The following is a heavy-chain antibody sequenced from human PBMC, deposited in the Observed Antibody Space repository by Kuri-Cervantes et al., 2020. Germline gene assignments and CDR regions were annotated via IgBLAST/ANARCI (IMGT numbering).Heavy chain of an antibody. CDR3: AKEALAYCGGDCYSPLDY. J-gene: IGHJ4*02. D-gene: IGHD2-21*02. CDR1: GFTFSNYA. Sequence: GESLKISCAASGFTFSNYAMSWVRQAPGKGLEWVSIISGSGGSTYYADSVKGRFTISRDNSKNTLYLQMNSLRAEDTAVYYCAKEALAYCGGDCYSPLDYWGQGTLVTVSS. V-gene: IGHV3-23*01. CDR2: ISGSGGST.